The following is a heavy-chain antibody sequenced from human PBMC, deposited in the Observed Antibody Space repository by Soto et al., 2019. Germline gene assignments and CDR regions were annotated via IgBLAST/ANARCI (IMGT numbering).Heavy chain of an antibody. CDR2: IYFYNGVT. V-gene: IGHV4-31*03. CDR3: AWGTDAYKNGF. D-gene: IGHD2-8*01. J-gene: IGHJ4*02. CDR1: GGSIHSVASH. Sequence: PSEPLALTCSVSGGSIHSVASHWTWILHHREKGMEWIGFIYFYNGVTSSTSYNPSLQSRVVISVDTSKNHVSLNLNSVTVADTAVYFCAWGTDAYKNGFCGLGPLVTVSS.